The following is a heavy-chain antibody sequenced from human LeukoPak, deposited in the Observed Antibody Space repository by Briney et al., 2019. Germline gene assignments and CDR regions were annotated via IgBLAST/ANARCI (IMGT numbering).Heavy chain of an antibody. CDR2: ISGSGGST. V-gene: IGHV3-23*01. CDR1: GFTFSSYA. Sequence: PGGSLRLSCAASGFTFSSYAMSWVRQAPGKGLEWVSAISGSGGSTYYADSVKGRFTISRDNSKNTLYLQMNSLRAEDTAVYYCAKFLEYVVVPAAGIDYWGQGTLVTVSS. D-gene: IGHD2-2*01. CDR3: AKFLEYVVVPAAGIDY. J-gene: IGHJ4*02.